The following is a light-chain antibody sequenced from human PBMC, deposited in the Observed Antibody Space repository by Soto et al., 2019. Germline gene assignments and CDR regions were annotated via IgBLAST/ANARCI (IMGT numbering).Light chain of an antibody. CDR2: WAS. CDR3: QQRSNWPIT. Sequence: DIVMTQSPDSLAVSLGERATINCKSSQRVLFSSNNKNYLAWYQQKPGQPPKLLIYWASTRESGVPDRFSGSGSGTDFTLTISALQAEDVAVYYCQQRSNWPITFGQGTRLEIK. V-gene: IGKV4-1*01. J-gene: IGKJ5*01. CDR1: QRVLFSSNNKNY.